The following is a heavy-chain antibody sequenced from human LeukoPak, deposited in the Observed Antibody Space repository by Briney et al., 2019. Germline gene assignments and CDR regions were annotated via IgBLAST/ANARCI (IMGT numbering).Heavy chain of an antibody. D-gene: IGHD3-16*01. V-gene: IGHV4-61*02. J-gene: IGHJ4*02. CDR1: GASISSGSYY. Sequence: PSETLSLNCTVSGASISSGSYYWSWIRQPAGKGLEWIGRIYISGTTNYNPSLKSRVTISVDTSKNQFSLKLTSVTAADTAVYYCARGEGVVNFDYWGQGTLVTVSS. CDR3: ARGEGVVNFDY. CDR2: IYISGTT.